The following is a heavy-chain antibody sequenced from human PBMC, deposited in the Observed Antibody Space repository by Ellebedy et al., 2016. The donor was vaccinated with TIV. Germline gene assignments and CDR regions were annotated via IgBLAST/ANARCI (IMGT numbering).Heavy chain of an antibody. Sequence: ASVKVSCKPSGNTFNTHGVSWVRQAPGQGLEWLGWINSNTGNPEYAQGFTGRFVFSLDTSVSTAYLQISSLKAEDTAVYYCARGNDYGDLTDYWGQGTLVTVSS. D-gene: IGHD4-17*01. CDR3: ARGNDYGDLTDY. CDR2: INSNTGNP. V-gene: IGHV7-4-1*02. J-gene: IGHJ4*02. CDR1: GNTFNTHG.